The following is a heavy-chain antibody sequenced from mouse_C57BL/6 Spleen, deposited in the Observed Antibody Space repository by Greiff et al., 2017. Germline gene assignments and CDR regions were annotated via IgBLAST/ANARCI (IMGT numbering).Heavy chain of an antibody. CDR2: IDPETGGT. CDR3: TRGAESYAMAY. CDR1: GYTFTDYE. Sequence: VQLQPSWAELVRPGASVTLSCKASGYTFTDYEMHWVKQTPVHGLEWIGAIDPETGGTAYNQKFKGKAILTADKSSSTAYMELRSLTSEDSAFYYCTRGAESYAMAYWGQGTSVTVSS. V-gene: IGHV1-15*01. J-gene: IGHJ4*01.